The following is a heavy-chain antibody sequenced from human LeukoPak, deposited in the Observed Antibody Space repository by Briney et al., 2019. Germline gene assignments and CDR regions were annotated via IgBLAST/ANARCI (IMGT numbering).Heavy chain of an antibody. J-gene: IGHJ4*02. CDR1: GFTFSDYY. CDR2: ITSSGTTI. D-gene: IGHD4-23*01. Sequence: GGSLRLSCAASGFTFSDYYMSWIRQVPGKGLEWISYITSSGTTIYYADSVRGRFTISRDNAKNSLFLQMNSLGAEDTAVYYCARDRAYGGNSVGYWGQGTLVTVSS. CDR3: ARDRAYGGNSVGY. V-gene: IGHV3-11*01.